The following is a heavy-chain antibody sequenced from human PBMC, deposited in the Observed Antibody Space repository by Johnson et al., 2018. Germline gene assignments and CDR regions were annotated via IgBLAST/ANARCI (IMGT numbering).Heavy chain of an antibody. CDR3: ARDYRQWLTAAGGFYYFYMDV. D-gene: IGHD6-19*01. J-gene: IGHJ6*03. CDR1: GGSIRSYY. V-gene: IGHV4-59*01. CDR2: IYYSGST. Sequence: QVQLQESGPGLVKPSETLSLTCTVSGGSIRSYYWSWIRQPPGKGLEWIGFIYYSGSTNYNPSLKSRVTISVDTSKNQFSLKLTSVTAADTAVYYCARDYRQWLTAAGGFYYFYMDVWGKGTTVTVSS.